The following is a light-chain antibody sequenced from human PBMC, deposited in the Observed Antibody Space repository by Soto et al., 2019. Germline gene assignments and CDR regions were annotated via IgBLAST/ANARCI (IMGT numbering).Light chain of an antibody. CDR2: SDK. V-gene: IGLV1-44*01. CDR1: NANIVSNT. CDR3: AAWDDSLNAYV. J-gene: IGLJ1*01. Sequence: QSVLTQPPSASGTPGQRVTISCSGSNANIVSNTVNWYQQLPGTAPRFLIYSDKHRPPGVPERFSVSKSGTSASLAIGGLQSEDEADYYCAAWDDSLNAYVFGTGTKLTVL.